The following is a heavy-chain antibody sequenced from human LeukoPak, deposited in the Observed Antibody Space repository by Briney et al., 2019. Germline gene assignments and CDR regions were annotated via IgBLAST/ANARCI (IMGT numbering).Heavy chain of an antibody. D-gene: IGHD3-10*01. V-gene: IGHV1-18*01. CDR1: GYTFTSYG. CDR2: ISAYNGNT. J-gene: IGHJ6*03. Sequence: GPSVNVSCTASGYTFTSYGITGVRHAPGPGLEWMGWISAYNGNTNYAQNLQGRVTMTTDTSTSTAYMELRSLRSDDTAVYYCASSPPMGYYYYYMDVWGKGTTVTVSS. CDR3: ASSPPMGYYYYYMDV.